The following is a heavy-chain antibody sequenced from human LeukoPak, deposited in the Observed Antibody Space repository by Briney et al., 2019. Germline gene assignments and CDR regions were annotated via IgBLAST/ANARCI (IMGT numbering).Heavy chain of an antibody. CDR2: IDWDGDN. V-gene: IGHV2-70*11. J-gene: IGHJ4*02. CDR1: GFSLTTRGMC. D-gene: IGHD3-10*01. Sequence: SGPALVEPTQTLTLTCTFSGFSLTTRGMCVTWIRQPPGKALDWLARIDWDGDNYYNTSLRTRLTISKGTSKNQVVLTMTNMDPIDTATYYCARMRYSASGSSYYFDYWGQGTLVTVSS. CDR3: ARMRYSASGSSYYFDY.